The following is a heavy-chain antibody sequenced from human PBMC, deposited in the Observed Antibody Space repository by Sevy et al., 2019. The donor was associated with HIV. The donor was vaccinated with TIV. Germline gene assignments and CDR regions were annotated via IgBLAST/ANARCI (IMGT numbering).Heavy chain of an antibody. CDR3: ARLLQLWLPFDY. CDR1: EFTFSSYW. D-gene: IGHD5-18*01. J-gene: IGHJ4*02. Sequence: GGSLRLSCAASEFTFSSYWRSWVRQAPGKGLEWVANIKQDGSEKYYVDSVKGRFTISRDNAKNSLYLQMNSLRAEDTAVYYCARLLQLWLPFDYWGQGTLVTVSS. CDR2: IKQDGSEK. V-gene: IGHV3-7*01.